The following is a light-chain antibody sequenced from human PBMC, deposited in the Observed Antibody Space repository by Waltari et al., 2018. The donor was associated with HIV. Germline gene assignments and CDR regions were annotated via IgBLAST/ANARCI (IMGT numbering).Light chain of an antibody. CDR1: SGSIATHS. CDR2: EDT. Sequence: NFMLTQSHSVSESPGTTVTISCPRTSGSIATHSVQWYQQRPGSFPTTVIYEDTKRPSGVPDRFSGSIDISSNSASLTISALKTEDAADYYCQSYDTSRHVIFGGGTKLTVL. V-gene: IGLV6-57*01. CDR3: QSYDTSRHVI. J-gene: IGLJ2*01.